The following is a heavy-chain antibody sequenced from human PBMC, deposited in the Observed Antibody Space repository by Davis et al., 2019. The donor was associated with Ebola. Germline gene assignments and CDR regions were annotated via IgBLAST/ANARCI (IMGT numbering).Heavy chain of an antibody. CDR2: IYTSGST. CDR3: ARSSIAARLGAFDI. Sequence: SETLSLTCTVSGGSISSGSYYWSWIRQSAGKGLEWIGHIYTSGSTNYNPSLKSRVTISVDTSKNQFSLKLNSVTAADTALYYCARSSIAARLGAFDIWGQGTMVTVSS. J-gene: IGHJ3*02. D-gene: IGHD6-6*01. CDR1: GGSISSGSYY. V-gene: IGHV4-61*09.